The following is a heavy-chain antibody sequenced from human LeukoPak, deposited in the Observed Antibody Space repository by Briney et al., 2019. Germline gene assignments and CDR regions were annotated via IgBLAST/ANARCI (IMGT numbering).Heavy chain of an antibody. CDR3: ATDVGSSGWYKGNDAFDI. CDR2: INPSGGST. J-gene: IGHJ3*02. CDR1: GYTFTSYY. Sequence: ASVKVSCKASGYTFTSYYMHWVRQAPGQGLEWMGIINPSGGSTSYAQKFQGRVTMTEDTSTDTAYMELSSLRSEDTAVYYCATDVGSSGWYKGNDAFDIWGQGTMVTVSS. D-gene: IGHD6-19*01. V-gene: IGHV1-46*01.